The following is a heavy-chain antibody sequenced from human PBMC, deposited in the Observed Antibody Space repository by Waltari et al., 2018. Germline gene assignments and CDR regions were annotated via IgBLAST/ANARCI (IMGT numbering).Heavy chain of an antibody. V-gene: IGHV3-21*01. D-gene: IGHD1-7*01. CDR2: ISSSSSYI. J-gene: IGHJ5*02. CDR3: ARGNWNYVVAGWFDP. Sequence: EVQLVESGGGLVKPGGSLRLSCAASGFPFSSSSLHWFRQAPGKGLEWVSSISSSSSYIYYADSVKGRFTISRDNAKNSLYLQMNSLRAEDTAVYYCARGNWNYVVAGWFDPWGQGTLVTVSS. CDR1: GFPFSSSS.